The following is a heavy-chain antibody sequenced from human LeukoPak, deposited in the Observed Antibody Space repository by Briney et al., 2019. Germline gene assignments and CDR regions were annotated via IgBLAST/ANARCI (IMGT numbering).Heavy chain of an antibody. CDR1: GFTFTNYG. CDR2: IWNDGSIQ. CDR3: ARAYYYDTSATPDY. V-gene: IGHV3-33*01. Sequence: GGSLRLPCAASGFTFTNYGMHWLRQAPGKGLEWVAVIWNDGSIQYYADSVKGRFTISRDNSKNTLYLQMNSLRAEDTAVYYCARAYYYDTSATPDYWGQGTLVTVSS. D-gene: IGHD3-22*01. J-gene: IGHJ4*02.